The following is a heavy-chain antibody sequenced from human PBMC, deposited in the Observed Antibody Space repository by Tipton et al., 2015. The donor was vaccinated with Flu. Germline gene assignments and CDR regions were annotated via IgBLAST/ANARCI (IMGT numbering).Heavy chain of an antibody. CDR2: IRHDESDK. CDR3: AKDLSSGRNPAPQS. CDR1: GFTFSGYG. V-gene: IGHV3-30*02. Sequence: SLRLSCAASGFTFSGYGMHWVRQAPGKGLEWVAFIRHDESDKYYADSVKGRFTISRDNSKSTLYLQMISLRAEDTAVYYCAKDLSSGRNPAPQSWGQGTLVTVSS. J-gene: IGHJ4*02. D-gene: IGHD3-22*01.